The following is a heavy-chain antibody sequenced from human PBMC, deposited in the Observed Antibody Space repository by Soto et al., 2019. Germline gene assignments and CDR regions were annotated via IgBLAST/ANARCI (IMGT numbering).Heavy chain of an antibody. CDR2: ISYDGSNK. CDR1: GFTFSSYA. J-gene: IGHJ1*01. Sequence: PGGSLRLSCAASGFTFSSYAMHWVRQAPGKGLEWVAVISYDGSNKYYADSVKGRFTISRDNSKNTLYLQMNSLRAEDTAVYYCAKDRIAVAATGYFQHWGQGTLVTVSS. D-gene: IGHD6-19*01. CDR3: AKDRIAVAATGYFQH. V-gene: IGHV3-30-3*01.